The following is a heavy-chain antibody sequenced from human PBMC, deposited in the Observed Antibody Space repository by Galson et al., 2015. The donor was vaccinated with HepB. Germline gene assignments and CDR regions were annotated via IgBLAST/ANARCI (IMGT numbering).Heavy chain of an antibody. CDR3: VKVRGDGGCSSTSCYMSPVDWFDP. CDR1: GFTFSSYA. CDR2: ISSNGGST. V-gene: IGHV3-64D*06. J-gene: IGHJ5*02. D-gene: IGHD2-2*02. Sequence: SLRLSCAASGFTFSSYAMHWVRQAPGKGLEYVSAISSNGGSTYYADSVKGRFTISRDNSKNALYLQMSSLRAEDTAVYYCVKVRGDGGCSSTSCYMSPVDWFDPWGQGTLVTVSS.